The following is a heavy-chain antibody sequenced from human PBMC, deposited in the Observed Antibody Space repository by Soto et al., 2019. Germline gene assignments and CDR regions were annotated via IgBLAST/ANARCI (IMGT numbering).Heavy chain of an antibody. J-gene: IGHJ6*02. CDR3: ATHDYNYGFDV. V-gene: IGHV1-8*01. CDR1: GYTFTSYD. Sequence: ASVKVSCKASGYTFTSYDINWVRQATGKGLEWMGWMNPRIGYTGYAQKFQCRVTMTRNTSMTTAYMELSSLRSEDTAGYYCATHDYNYGFDVWGQGTTVTVSS. CDR2: MNPRIGYT.